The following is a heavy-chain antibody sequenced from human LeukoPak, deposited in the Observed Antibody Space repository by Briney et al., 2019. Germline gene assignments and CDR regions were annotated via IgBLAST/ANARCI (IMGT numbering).Heavy chain of an antibody. V-gene: IGHV4-34*01. Sequence: NPSETLSLTCAVYGGSFSGYYWSWIRQPPGKGLEWIREINHSGSTNYNPSLKSRVTISVDTSKNQFSLKLSSVTAADTAVYYCARDRRRQWLVRTAFDIWGQGTMVTVSS. D-gene: IGHD6-19*01. CDR2: INHSGST. CDR1: GGSFSGYY. J-gene: IGHJ3*02. CDR3: ARDRRRQWLVRTAFDI.